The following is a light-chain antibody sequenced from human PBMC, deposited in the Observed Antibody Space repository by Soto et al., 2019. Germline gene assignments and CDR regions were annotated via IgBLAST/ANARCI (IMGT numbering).Light chain of an antibody. V-gene: IGKV3-15*01. CDR2: GAS. CDR3: QQYNNWPPMYT. CDR1: QSVSSN. J-gene: IGKJ2*01. Sequence: EIVMTQSPATLSVSPGERATLSCRASQSVSSNLAWYQQKPGQAPRLLIYGASTRATGIPARFSVSGSGTEFTLTLSSLQSEDFAVYYCQQYNNWPPMYTFGQGTKLEIK.